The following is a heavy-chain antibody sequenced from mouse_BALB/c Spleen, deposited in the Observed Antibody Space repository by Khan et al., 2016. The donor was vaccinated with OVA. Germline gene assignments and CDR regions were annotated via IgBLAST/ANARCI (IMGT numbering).Heavy chain of an antibody. Sequence: QVQLKESGPGLVAPSQNLSITCAVSGFSLSDYGVSWIRQPPGKGLEWLGVLWGGGSTYYNSVLKSRLSISKDNSKSQVFLKMSSLQSDDTAMYYCAKGVWSYYYTLDYWGQGTSVTGSS. CDR1: GFSLSDYG. CDR3: AKGVWSYYYTLDY. J-gene: IGHJ4*01. V-gene: IGHV2-6-5*01. CDR2: LWGGGST.